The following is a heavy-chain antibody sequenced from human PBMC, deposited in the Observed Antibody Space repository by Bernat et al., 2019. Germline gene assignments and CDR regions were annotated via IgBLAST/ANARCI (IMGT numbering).Heavy chain of an antibody. D-gene: IGHD3-10*01. CDR2: IYHSGTT. CDR3: AREPLTIAYGLDV. V-gene: IGHV4-30-4*01. CDR1: GGSVNSGGHY. Sequence: QVQLQESGPGLVKPSQTLSLTCTVSGGSVNSGGHYWNWIRQPPGGGLEWVGYIYHSGTTYYNPSLRSRVKMSVDTSKNQFSLNLSSVTAADTAVYYCAREPLTIAYGLDVWGQGTMVIVSS. J-gene: IGHJ3*01.